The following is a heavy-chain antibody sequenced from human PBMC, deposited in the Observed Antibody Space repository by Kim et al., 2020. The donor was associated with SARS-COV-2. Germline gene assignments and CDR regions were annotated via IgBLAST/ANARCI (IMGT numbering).Heavy chain of an antibody. CDR2: ISGSGGST. V-gene: IGHV3-23*01. CDR1: GFTFSSYA. D-gene: IGHD3-3*01. CDR3: AKDGNYDFWSGFFEISFDY. J-gene: IGHJ4*02. Sequence: GGSLRLSCAASGFTFSSYAMSWVRQAPGKGLEWVSAISGSGGSTYYADSVKGRFTISRDNSKNTLYLQMNSLRAEDTAVYYCAKDGNYDFWSGFFEISFDYWGQGTLVTVSS.